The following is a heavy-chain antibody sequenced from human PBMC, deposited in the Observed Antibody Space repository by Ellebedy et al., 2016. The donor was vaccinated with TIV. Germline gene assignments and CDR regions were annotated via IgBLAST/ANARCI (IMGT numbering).Heavy chain of an antibody. CDR2: ISYSGST. J-gene: IGHJ3*01. CDR1: GGFISTYF. V-gene: IGHV4-59*01. D-gene: IGHD3-10*01. Sequence: SETLSLTCTVSGGFISTYFWSWIRQPPGKGLEWIGYISYSGSTNYNPSLNSRVTISLDTSKNQFSLRLTSVTAADTAVYYCARDGDLYNSGSYRAFDVWGQGTVVTVSS. CDR3: ARDGDLYNSGSYRAFDV.